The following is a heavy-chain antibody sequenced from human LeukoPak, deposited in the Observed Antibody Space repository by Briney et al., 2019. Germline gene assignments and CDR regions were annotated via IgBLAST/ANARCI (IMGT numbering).Heavy chain of an antibody. V-gene: IGHV3-30*02. D-gene: IGHD6-13*01. CDR3: AKYVAAASTWDY. CDR2: IRYDGSNK. CDR1: GFTFSSYG. Sequence: GRSLRLSCAASGFTFSSYGMHWVRQAPGKGLEWVAFIRYDGSNKYYADSMKGRFTISRDNSKNTLYLQMNSLRAEDTAVYYCAKYVAAASTWDYWGQGTLVTVSS. J-gene: IGHJ4*02.